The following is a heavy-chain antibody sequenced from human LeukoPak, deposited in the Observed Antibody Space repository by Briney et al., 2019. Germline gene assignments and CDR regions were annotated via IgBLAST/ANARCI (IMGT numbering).Heavy chain of an antibody. D-gene: IGHD5-18*01. J-gene: IGHJ4*02. CDR1: GFTFDDYA. CDR3: ARAGGYSYVTLSDY. V-gene: IGHV3-9*01. Sequence: GRSLRLSCAASGFTFDDYAMHWVRQAPGKGLEWVSGISWNSGSIGYADSVKGRFTISRDNAKNSLYLQMNSLRAEDTALYYCARAGGYSYVTLSDYWGQGTLATVSS. CDR2: ISWNSGSI.